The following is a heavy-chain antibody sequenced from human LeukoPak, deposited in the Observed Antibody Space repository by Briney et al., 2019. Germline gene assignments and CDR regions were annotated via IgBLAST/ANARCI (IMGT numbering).Heavy chain of an antibody. CDR2: ISGSGGST. CDR1: GFTFSSYA. D-gene: IGHD2-15*01. CDR3: AKLGRISPRPYYGMDV. Sequence: HTGGSLRLSCAASGFTFSSYAMSWVRQAPGKGLEWVSAISGSGGSTYYADSVKGRFTISRDNSKNTLYLQMNSLRAEDTAVYYCAKLGRISPRPYYGMDVWGQGTTVTVSS. J-gene: IGHJ6*02. V-gene: IGHV3-23*01.